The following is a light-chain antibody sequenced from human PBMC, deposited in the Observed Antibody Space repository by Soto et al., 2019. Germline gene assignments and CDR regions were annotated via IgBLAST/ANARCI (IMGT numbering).Light chain of an antibody. J-gene: IGKJ1*01. CDR1: QSLLYSSNNKNY. CDR3: QQYYTTPWT. Sequence: IVMTQSPDSLAVSLGERATINCKSSQSLLYSSNNKNYLAWYQQKPGQPPKLLIYWASTRASGVPARFSGSGSGTDFTLTISSLQAEDVAVYYCQQYYTTPWTFGQGTKVDIK. V-gene: IGKV4-1*01. CDR2: WAS.